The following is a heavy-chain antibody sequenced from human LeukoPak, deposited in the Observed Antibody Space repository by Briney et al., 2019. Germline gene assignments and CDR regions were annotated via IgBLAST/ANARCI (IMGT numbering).Heavy chain of an antibody. CDR1: GFTFSDSA. D-gene: IGHD6-19*01. J-gene: IGHJ5*02. Sequence: PGGSLRLSCAVSGFTFSDSAMHWVRQAPGKGLDWVAVIWSDGSKTYYTDSVKGRFTISRDNSKNTLYLQMFSLRVEDSAVYYCARGWAVTGNPNGFDPWGQGTLVSVSS. CDR3: ARGWAVTGNPNGFDP. V-gene: IGHV3-33*01. CDR2: IWSDGSKT.